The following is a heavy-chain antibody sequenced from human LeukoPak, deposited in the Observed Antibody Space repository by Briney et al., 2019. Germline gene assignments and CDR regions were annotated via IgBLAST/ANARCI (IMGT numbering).Heavy chain of an antibody. D-gene: IGHD2-2*01. J-gene: IGHJ6*03. V-gene: IGHV4-34*01. CDR2: INHSGSI. CDR1: GGSFSGYY. Sequence: SETLSLTCAVYGGSFSGYYWSWIRQPPGKGLEWIGEINHSGSINYNPSLKSRVTISVDTSKNQFSLKLSSVTAADTAMYYCARVGVQIVVVPAATTQTSYYYYMDVWGKGNTVTVSS. CDR3: ARVGVQIVVVPAATTQTSYYYYMDV.